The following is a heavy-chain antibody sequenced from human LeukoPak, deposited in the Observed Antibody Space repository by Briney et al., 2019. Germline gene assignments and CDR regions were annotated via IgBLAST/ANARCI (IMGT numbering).Heavy chain of an antibody. Sequence: GGSLRLSCAASGFTFSSYAMHWVRQAPGKGLEWVAVISYDGSNKYYADSVKGRFTISRDNSKNTLYLQMNSLRAEDTAVYYCAKDRQRLVRGIINWGQGTLVTVSS. CDR2: ISYDGSNK. V-gene: IGHV3-30-3*01. D-gene: IGHD3-10*01. J-gene: IGHJ4*02. CDR3: AKDRQRLVRGIIN. CDR1: GFTFSSYA.